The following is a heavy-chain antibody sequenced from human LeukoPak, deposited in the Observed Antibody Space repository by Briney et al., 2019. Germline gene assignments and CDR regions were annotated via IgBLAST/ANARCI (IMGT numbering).Heavy chain of an antibody. D-gene: IGHD3-3*01. J-gene: IGHJ3*02. V-gene: IGHV4-61*05. CDR1: GGSISSSSYY. CDR2: IYYSGST. Sequence: SETLSLTCTVSGGSISSSSYYWGWIRQPPGKGLEWIGYIYYSGSTNYNPSLKSRVTISVDTSKNQFSLKLSSVTAADTAVYYCARAITIFGVVDAFDIWGQGTMVTVSS. CDR3: ARAITIFGVVDAFDI.